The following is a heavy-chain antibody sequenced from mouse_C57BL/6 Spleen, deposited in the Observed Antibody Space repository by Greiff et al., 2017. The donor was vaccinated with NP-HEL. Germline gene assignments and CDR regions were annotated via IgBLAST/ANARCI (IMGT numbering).Heavy chain of an antibody. V-gene: IGHV10-3*01. J-gene: IGHJ3*01. CDR2: IRSKSSNYAT. D-gene: IGHD1-1*01. CDR1: GFTFNTYA. Sequence: EVQLVESGGGLVQPKGSLKLSCAASGFTFNTYAMHWVRQAPGKGLEWVARIRSKSSNYATYYADSVKDRFTIARDDSQSMLYLQMNNLKTEDTAMYYCVRADGSSYGFAYWGQGTLVTVSA. CDR3: VRADGSSYGFAY.